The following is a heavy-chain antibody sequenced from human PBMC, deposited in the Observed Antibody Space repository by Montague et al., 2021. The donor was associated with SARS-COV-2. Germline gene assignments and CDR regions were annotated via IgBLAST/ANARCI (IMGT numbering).Heavy chain of an antibody. V-gene: IGHV6-1*01. Sequence: CAISGDSVSRNSAAWNWNRQSPSRGLEWLVITYYRSKWYNDYAVSVKSRITINPDTSKNQISLQLNSVTPEDTAVYYCARTSASSDYWGQGTLVTVSS. CDR1: GDSVSRNSAA. CDR2: TYYRSKWYN. CDR3: ARTSASSDY. J-gene: IGHJ4*02. D-gene: IGHD1-26*01.